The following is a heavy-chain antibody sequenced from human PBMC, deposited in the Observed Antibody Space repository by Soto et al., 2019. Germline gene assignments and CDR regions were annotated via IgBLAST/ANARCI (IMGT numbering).Heavy chain of an antibody. J-gene: IGHJ6*03. CDR3: ARVLPGTPYPYYYYMDV. D-gene: IGHD1-1*01. CDR2: IYYSGST. Sequence: SSETLSLTCTVSGGSISSYYWSWIRQPPGKGLEWIGYIYYSGSTNYNPSLKSRVTISVDTSKNQFSLKLSSVTAADTAVYYCARVLPGTPYPYYYYMDVWGKGTTVTVSS. CDR1: GGSISSYY. V-gene: IGHV4-59*01.